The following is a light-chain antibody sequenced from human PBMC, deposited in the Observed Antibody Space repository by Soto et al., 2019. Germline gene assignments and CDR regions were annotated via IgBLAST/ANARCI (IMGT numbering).Light chain of an antibody. CDR1: LSISTD. V-gene: IGKV1-39*01. Sequence: DIQMTQSPSSLSASVGDRVTITCRASLSISTDLNWYQQKPGKPPKVLIFGASSLQSGVPSRFSGSGSGTDFTLTISSLQPEDSATYCCQQSYTTPRTFGQGTKLEIK. CDR3: QQSYTTPRT. CDR2: GAS. J-gene: IGKJ2*01.